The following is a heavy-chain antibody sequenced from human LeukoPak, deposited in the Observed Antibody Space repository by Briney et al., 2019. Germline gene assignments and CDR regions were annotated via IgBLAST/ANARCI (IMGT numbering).Heavy chain of an antibody. V-gene: IGHV3-33*08. CDR2: IWYDGSNK. CDR1: GFTFSSYA. Sequence: GGSLRLSCAASGFTFSSYAMSWVRQAPGKGLEWVAVIWYDGSNKYYADSVKGRFTISRDNSKNTLYLQMNSLRAEDTAVYYCARDQRDGYSEFDYWGQGTLVTVSS. J-gene: IGHJ4*02. CDR3: ARDQRDGYSEFDY. D-gene: IGHD5-24*01.